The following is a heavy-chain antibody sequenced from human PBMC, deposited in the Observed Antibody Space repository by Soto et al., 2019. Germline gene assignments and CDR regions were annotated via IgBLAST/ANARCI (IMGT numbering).Heavy chain of an antibody. CDR1: GYPFTSNS. Sequence: GASVEVSCKTSGYPFTSNSLSWVRRAPGQGLEWMGWISPHNGNAKYAQKFQDRVTMTADTAASTVYMELRSLRSDDSAVFYCARDRSGWYDFWGQGTLVTVSS. V-gene: IGHV1-18*01. CDR2: ISPHNGNA. D-gene: IGHD6-19*01. J-gene: IGHJ4*02. CDR3: ARDRSGWYDF.